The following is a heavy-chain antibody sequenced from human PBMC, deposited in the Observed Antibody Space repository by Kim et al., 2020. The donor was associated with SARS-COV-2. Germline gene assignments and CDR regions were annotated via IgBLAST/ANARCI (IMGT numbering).Heavy chain of an antibody. Sequence: SETLSLTCTVSGGSISSYYWSWIRQPPGKGLEWIGYIFYSGNTNYNPSLKSRVTISLDTSKNQFSLKLSSVTAADTAVYYCARGTYFYYDTSGWGLGWFDPWGQGTLVTVSS. V-gene: IGHV4-59*01. CDR2: IFYSGNT. CDR3: ARGTYFYYDTSGWGLGWFDP. CDR1: GGSISSYY. D-gene: IGHD3-22*01. J-gene: IGHJ5*02.